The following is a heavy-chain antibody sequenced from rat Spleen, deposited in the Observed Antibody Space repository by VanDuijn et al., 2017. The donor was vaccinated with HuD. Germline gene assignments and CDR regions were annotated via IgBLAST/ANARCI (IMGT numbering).Heavy chain of an antibody. Sequence: EVQLVESGGGLVQPGRSLKLSCAASGFTFSDYAMAWVRQAPKKGLEWVATIIYDGSSTYYRDSVKGRFTISRDNAKSTLYLQMDSLRSEDTATYYCARQGPSYYYVMDAWGQGASVTVSS. CDR3: ARQGPSYYYVMDA. CDR2: IIYDGSST. CDR1: GFTFSDYA. V-gene: IGHV5-17*01. J-gene: IGHJ4*01.